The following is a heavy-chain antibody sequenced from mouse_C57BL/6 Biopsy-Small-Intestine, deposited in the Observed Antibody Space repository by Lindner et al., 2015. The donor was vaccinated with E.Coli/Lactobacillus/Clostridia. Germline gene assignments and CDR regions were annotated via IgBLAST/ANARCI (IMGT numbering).Heavy chain of an antibody. CDR3: TRSKDYDSDY. J-gene: IGHJ4*01. CDR1: GYTFPPW. CDR2: ISVYRGNT. Sequence: SVKVSCKASGYTFPPWYQLDSTGPGQGLEWVGWISVYRGNTNYAQNFQGRVTMTTDTSTSTAYMELRSLRSDDTAVYYCTRSKDYDSDYWGQGTLVTVSS. V-gene: IGHV1-81*01. D-gene: IGHD2-4*01.